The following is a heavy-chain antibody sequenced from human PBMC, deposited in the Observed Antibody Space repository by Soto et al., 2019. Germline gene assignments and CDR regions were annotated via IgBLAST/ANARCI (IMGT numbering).Heavy chain of an antibody. CDR2: IGLNSGTI. V-gene: IGHV3-48*02. Sequence: EVQLVESGGGLVQPGGNLRLSCVASGFTFDSYAMNWVRQAPGKGLEWLSYIGLNSGTIEYSDSVEGRFTISRDAGKSSLDLQMNSLRDEDTAVYFCARDHRWAFEYWGRGTLVTVTS. CDR1: GFTFDSYA. D-gene: IGHD3-16*01. CDR3: ARDHRWAFEY. J-gene: IGHJ4*02.